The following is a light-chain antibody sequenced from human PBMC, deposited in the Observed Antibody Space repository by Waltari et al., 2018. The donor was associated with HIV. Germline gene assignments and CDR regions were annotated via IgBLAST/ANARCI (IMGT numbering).Light chain of an antibody. J-gene: IGLJ3*02. V-gene: IGLV1-51*01. CDR3: GTWDASLRTEV. Sequence: QSVLTQPPSVSAALGQKVTISCSGSRSNIVSNYVSWYQQLPGTAPKLVIYDNDKRPSGIPDRCSGAKSGTSATLGITGLLTGDEADYYCGTWDASLRTEVFGGGTKLTVL. CDR2: DND. CDR1: RSNIVSNY.